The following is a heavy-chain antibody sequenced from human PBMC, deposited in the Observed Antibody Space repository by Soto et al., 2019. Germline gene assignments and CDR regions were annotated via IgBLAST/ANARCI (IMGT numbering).Heavy chain of an antibody. CDR3: ARAHMPPKWIRYPNRFDP. CDR2: ISISGSTI. CDR1: GFTFSDYY. D-gene: IGHD5-12*01. Sequence: GGSLRLSCAASGFTFSDYYMSWIRQAPGKGLEWVSYISISGSTIYYADSVKGRFTISRENDKNSLYLQMNSLRAEDTAVYYCARAHMPPKWIRYPNRFDPWGQGTLVTLSS. V-gene: IGHV3-11*01. J-gene: IGHJ5*02.